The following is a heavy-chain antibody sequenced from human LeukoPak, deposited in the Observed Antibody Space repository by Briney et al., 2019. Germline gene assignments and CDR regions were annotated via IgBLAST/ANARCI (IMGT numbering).Heavy chain of an antibody. D-gene: IGHD3-10*01. CDR3: ARVGSGSYYTFLFDY. CDR2: IFHSGST. V-gene: IGHV4-38-2*02. Sequence: TSETLSLTCTVSGYSISTGYYWGWIRQPPGKGLEWIGSIFHSGSTYYNTSLKSRVTISVDTSKNQFSLKLSSVTAADTAVYYCARVGSGSYYTFLFDYWGQGTLVTVSS. CDR1: GYSISTGYY. J-gene: IGHJ4*02.